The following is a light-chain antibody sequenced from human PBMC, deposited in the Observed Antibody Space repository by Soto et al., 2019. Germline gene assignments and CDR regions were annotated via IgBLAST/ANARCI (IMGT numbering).Light chain of an antibody. Sequence: QSVLTQPPSLSGAPGQRVTISCTGSSSDIGAGSEVHWYQQLPGTAPKLLIFGSTNRPSGVPDRFSGSKSATSASLAITGLQAEDEVDYSGHSYKNTLGAYFFGTGPKLPVL. CDR3: HSYKNTLGAYF. J-gene: IGLJ1*01. CDR1: SSDIGAGSE. CDR2: GST. V-gene: IGLV1-40*01.